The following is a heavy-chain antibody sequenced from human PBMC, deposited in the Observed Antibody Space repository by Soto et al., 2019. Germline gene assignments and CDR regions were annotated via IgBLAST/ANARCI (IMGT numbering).Heavy chain of an antibody. Sequence: QVQLVQSGAEVKKPVSSVKVSCKASGGSFMSQAISWVRQAPVQGPEWMGGIIPFSGTVTYTQRFQGRLTFAADEPTKTAYMELSSLRSEDTAVYYCARGSYDSYAGFFGMDVWGHGPKVTFS. D-gene: IGHD3-10*01. CDR1: GGSFMSQA. CDR3: ARGSYDSYAGFFGMDV. V-gene: IGHV1-69*01. J-gene: IGHJ6*02. CDR2: IIPFSGTV.